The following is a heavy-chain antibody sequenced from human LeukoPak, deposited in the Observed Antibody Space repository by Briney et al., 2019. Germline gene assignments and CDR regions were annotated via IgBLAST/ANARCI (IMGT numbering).Heavy chain of an antibody. CDR2: IYYSGST. V-gene: IGHV4-39*07. D-gene: IGHD6-19*01. Sequence: PSETLSLTCTVSGGSISSSSYYWGWIRQPPGTGLEWIGSIYYSGSTYYNPSLKSRVTISVDTSKNQFSLKLSSVTAADTAVYYCARAHVPSKWLVGYYYYYYMDVWGKGTTVTVSS. J-gene: IGHJ6*03. CDR3: ARAHVPSKWLVGYYYYYYMDV. CDR1: GGSISSSSYY.